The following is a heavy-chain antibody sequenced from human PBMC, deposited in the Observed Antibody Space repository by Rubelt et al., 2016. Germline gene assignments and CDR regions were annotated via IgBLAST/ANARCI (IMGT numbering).Heavy chain of an antibody. J-gene: IGHJ4*02. CDR2: IHEVGSNT. Sequence: EVQLVESGGGVVQPGGSLRLSCAASGFTFRRYWMHWVRQAPGKGLVWVSRIHEVGSNTNYADYVEGRFTISRDNAKNTLYLQMNRLRAEDTAVYYCASVLAGGTRSFDYWGQGTLVTVSS. V-gene: IGHV3-74*02. D-gene: IGHD1-26*01. CDR1: GFTFRRYW. CDR3: ASVLAGGTRSFDY.